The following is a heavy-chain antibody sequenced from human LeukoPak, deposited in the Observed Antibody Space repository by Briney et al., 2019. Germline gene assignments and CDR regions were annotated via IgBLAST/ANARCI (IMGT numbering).Heavy chain of an antibody. CDR1: GYTFTNYY. V-gene: IGHV1-2*02. CDR2: FNPHSGGT. CDR3: AREKYSGTWDY. J-gene: IGHJ4*02. Sequence: ASVKVSCKASGYTFTNYYLHWVRQAPGQGLEWMGWFNPHSGGTNYAQKFQGRVTVTRDTSISTALMELSRLRSDDTAVYYCAREKYSGTWDYWGQGTLVTVSS. D-gene: IGHD2-15*01.